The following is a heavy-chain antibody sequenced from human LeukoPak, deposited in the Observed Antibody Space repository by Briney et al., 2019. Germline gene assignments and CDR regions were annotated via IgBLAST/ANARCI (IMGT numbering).Heavy chain of an antibody. J-gene: IGHJ3*02. CDR3: AKDLSKSYGDYGTSGAFDI. Sequence: GGSLRLSCAASGFTFSSYAMGWVRQAPGKGLEWVSAFSGSRGSTYYADSVKGRFTISRDNSKNTLYLQLNSLRAEDTAVYYCAKDLSKSYGDYGTSGAFDIWGQGTQVTVSS. D-gene: IGHD4-17*01. CDR1: GFTFSSYA. CDR2: FSGSRGST. V-gene: IGHV3-23*01.